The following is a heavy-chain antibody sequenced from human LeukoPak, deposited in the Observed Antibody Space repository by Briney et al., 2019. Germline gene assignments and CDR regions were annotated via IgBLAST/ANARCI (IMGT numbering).Heavy chain of an antibody. D-gene: IGHD3-3*01. CDR2: INHSGST. CDR3: ARRRGLITIFGVALGAFDI. CDR1: GGSFSGYY. Sequence: PSETLSLTCAVYGGSFSGYYWSWIRQPPGKGLEWIGEINHSGSTNYNPSLKSRVTISVDTSKNQFSLKLSSVTAADTAVYYCARRRGLITIFGVALGAFDIWGQGTMVTVSS. V-gene: IGHV4-34*01. J-gene: IGHJ3*02.